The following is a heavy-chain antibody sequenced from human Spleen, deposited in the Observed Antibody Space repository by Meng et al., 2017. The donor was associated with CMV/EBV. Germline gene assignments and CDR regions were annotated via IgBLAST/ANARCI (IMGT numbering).Heavy chain of an antibody. V-gene: IGHV4-39*07. Sequence: SETLSLTCTVSGGSVSSGSYYWGWIRQPPGKGLEWIGSIYYSGSTYYNPSLKSRVTISVDTSKNQFSLKLSSVTAADTAVYYCAREFGDIRGGYRFLYGMDVWGQGTTVTVSS. CDR1: GGSVSSGSYY. J-gene: IGHJ6*02. D-gene: IGHD3-16*01. CDR3: AREFGDIRGGYRFLYGMDV. CDR2: IYYSGST.